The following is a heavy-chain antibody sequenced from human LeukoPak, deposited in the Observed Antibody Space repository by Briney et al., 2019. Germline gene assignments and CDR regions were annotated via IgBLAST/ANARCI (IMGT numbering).Heavy chain of an antibody. D-gene: IGHD3-16*01. V-gene: IGHV4-4*07. CDR3: ARSPSSIGAHMDV. Sequence: SETLSLTCTVSGGSISSYYWSWIRQPAGKGLEWIGRIYTSGSTNYSPSLKSRVTMSVDTSKNQFSLKLSSVTAADTAVYYCARSPSSIGAHMDVWGKGTTVTVSS. CDR1: GGSISSYY. CDR2: IYTSGST. J-gene: IGHJ6*03.